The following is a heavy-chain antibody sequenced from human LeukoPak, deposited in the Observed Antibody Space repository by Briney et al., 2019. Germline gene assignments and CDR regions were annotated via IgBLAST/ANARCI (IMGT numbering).Heavy chain of an antibody. CDR1: GFTIITND. J-gene: IGHJ4*02. CDR2: LYSDGNT. V-gene: IGHV3-53*01. Sequence: PGGSLRLSCAASGFTIITNDMTWVRQAPGQGIEWVSVLYSDGNTKYADFVQGRFTISRDNSKTTLYLEMNSLSPDDTAVYYCARGVEPLAANTLAYWGQGTLVTVSS. D-gene: IGHD1-14*01. CDR3: ARGVEPLAANTLAY.